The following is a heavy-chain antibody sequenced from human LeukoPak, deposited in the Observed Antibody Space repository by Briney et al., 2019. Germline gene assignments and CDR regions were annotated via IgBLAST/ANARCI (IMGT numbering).Heavy chain of an antibody. V-gene: IGHV3-7*01. CDR1: GFTFSSYW. Sequence: GGSLRLSCAASGFTFSSYWMSWVRQAPGKGLEWVANIKQDGSEKYYVDSVKGRFTISRDNAKNSLYLQMNSLRAEDTAVYYCARTGSGGRYYDILTGPRWGQGTLVTVSS. D-gene: IGHD3-9*01. J-gene: IGHJ4*02. CDR3: ARTGSGGRYYDILTGPR. CDR2: IKQDGSEK.